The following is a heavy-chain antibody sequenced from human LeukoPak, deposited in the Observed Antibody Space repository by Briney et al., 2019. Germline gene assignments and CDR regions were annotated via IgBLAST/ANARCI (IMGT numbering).Heavy chain of an antibody. J-gene: IGHJ5*02. V-gene: IGHV1-69*01. CDR1: GFTFSSYA. CDR2: IIPIFGTA. CDR3: ARGGASLIAARRNWFDP. D-gene: IGHD6-6*01. Sequence: GGSLRLSCVASGFTFSSYAISWVRQAPGQGLEWMGGIIPIFGTANYAQKFQGRVTITADESTSTAYMELSSLRSEDTAVYYCARGGASLIAARRNWFDPWGQGTLVTVSS.